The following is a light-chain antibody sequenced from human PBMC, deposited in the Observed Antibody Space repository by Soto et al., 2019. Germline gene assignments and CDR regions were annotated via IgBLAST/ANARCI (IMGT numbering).Light chain of an antibody. V-gene: IGLV2-14*01. J-gene: IGLJ2*01. CDR2: MVS. CDR1: SSDVGNYNY. Sequence: QSVLTQPASVSGSPGQSITISCTGTSSDVGNYNYVSWYQQYPGRVPKLLIYMVSNRASGVSNRFSGSKSGNTASLTISGLQAEDEADYHCSSYTTSKTVVFGGGTKVAVL. CDR3: SSYTTSKTVV.